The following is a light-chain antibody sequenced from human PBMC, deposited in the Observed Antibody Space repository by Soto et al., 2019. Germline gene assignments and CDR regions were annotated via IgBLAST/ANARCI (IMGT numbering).Light chain of an antibody. CDR3: AAWDDRLSGLV. CDR1: SSNIGGNT. J-gene: IGLJ2*01. Sequence: QSVLTQPPSASGTPGQRVTFSCSGSSSNIGGNTVSWFQHLPRTAPKLLIFSNSQRPSGVPDRFSGAKSGTSASLAISGLQSEDEANYYCAAWDDRLSGLVFGRGTQLTVL. V-gene: IGLV1-44*01. CDR2: SNS.